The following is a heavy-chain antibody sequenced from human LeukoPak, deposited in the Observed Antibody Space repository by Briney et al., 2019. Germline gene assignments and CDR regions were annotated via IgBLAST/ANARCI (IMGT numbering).Heavy chain of an antibody. D-gene: IGHD4-17*01. CDR3: AKEGAVTTSGYYFDY. CDR1: GFTFSSYA. V-gene: IGHV3-23*01. J-gene: IGHJ4*02. Sequence: GGSLRLSCAASGFTFSSYAMSWVRQAPGKGLEWVSVISGSGGNTYYADSVKGRFTISRDNSKNTLYLQLNSLRAEDTAVYYCAKEGAVTTSGYYFDYWGQGTLVTVSS. CDR2: ISGSGGNT.